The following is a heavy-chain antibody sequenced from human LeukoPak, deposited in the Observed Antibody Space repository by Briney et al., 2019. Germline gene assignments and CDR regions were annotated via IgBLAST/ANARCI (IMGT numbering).Heavy chain of an antibody. V-gene: IGHV4-34*01. Sequence: SETLSLTCAVYGGSFSGYYWSWVRQPPGKGLEWIGEINHSGSTNYNPSLKSRVTISVDTSKNQFSLKLSSVTAADTAVYYCARIGLLWFGELLSSYMDGWGQGATVTVSS. CDR1: GGSFSGYY. J-gene: IGHJ6*02. D-gene: IGHD3-10*01. CDR3: ARIGLLWFGELLSSYMDG. CDR2: INHSGST.